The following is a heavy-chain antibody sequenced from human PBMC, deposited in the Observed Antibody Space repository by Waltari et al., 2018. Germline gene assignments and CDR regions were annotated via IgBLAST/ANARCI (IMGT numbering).Heavy chain of an antibody. J-gene: IGHJ5*02. D-gene: IGHD1-7*01. CDR2: IYHSGST. CDR1: GYSISSGYH. Sequence: QVQLQESGPGLVKPSETLSLTCAVSGYSISSGYHWGWIRQPPGKGLEWIGSIYHSGSTYYNPSLKSRVTISVDTSKNQFSLKLSSVTAADTAVYYCARELELLQNWFDPWGQGTLVTVSS. V-gene: IGHV4-38-2*02. CDR3: ARELELLQNWFDP.